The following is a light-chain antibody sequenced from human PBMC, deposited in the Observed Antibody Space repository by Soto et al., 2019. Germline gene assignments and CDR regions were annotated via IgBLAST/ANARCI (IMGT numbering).Light chain of an antibody. CDR1: SSNIGAGYD. Sequence: QSVLTQPPSVSGAPGQRVTISCTGSSSNIGAGYDVHWYQQLPGTAPKLLIYGNSNRPSGVPDRFSGSKSGTSASLAITGLQAEDEADYYCQSYDSSLSGYVFGIGTKSPS. CDR3: QSYDSSLSGYV. V-gene: IGLV1-40*01. J-gene: IGLJ1*01. CDR2: GNS.